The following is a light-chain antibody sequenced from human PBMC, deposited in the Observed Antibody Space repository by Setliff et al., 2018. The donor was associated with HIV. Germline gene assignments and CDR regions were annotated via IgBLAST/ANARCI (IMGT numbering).Light chain of an antibody. CDR2: DVS. Sequence: QSALAQPHSVSGSRGQSVTFSCTGASSDVGAHNSVSWYQQHPGKAPKLILYDVSKRPSGVPARFSGFQSGNTASLIISGLQPEDEADYYCCSYAGRYTFVFGSGTKGTVL. CDR3: CSYAGRYTFV. CDR1: SSDVGAHNS. J-gene: IGLJ1*01. V-gene: IGLV2-11*01.